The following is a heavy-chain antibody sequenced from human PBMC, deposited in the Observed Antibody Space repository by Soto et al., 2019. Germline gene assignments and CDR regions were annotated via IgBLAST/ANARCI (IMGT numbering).Heavy chain of an antibody. CDR2: ISYDGSNK. CDR3: ARYAYFIAAAGTSYFDY. V-gene: IGHV3-30-3*01. CDR1: GFTFSSYA. D-gene: IGHD6-13*01. Sequence: QVQLVESGGGVVQPGRSLRLSCAASGFTFSSYAMHWVRQAPGKGLEWVAVISYDGSNKYYADSVKGRFTISRDNSKNTLYLQMNSLGAEDRAGYYCARYAYFIAAAGTSYFDYWGQGTLVTVSS. J-gene: IGHJ4*02.